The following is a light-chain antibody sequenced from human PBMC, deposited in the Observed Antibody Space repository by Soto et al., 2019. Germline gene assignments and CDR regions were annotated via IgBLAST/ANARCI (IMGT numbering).Light chain of an antibody. CDR1: QSVSSSY. J-gene: IGKJ5*01. Sequence: EIVLTQSPGTLSLSPGERATLSCRASQSVSSSYLAWYQQKPGQAPRLLFYGASSRATGIPVRFSGSGSGTDFTLTISRLEPEDFAVYYCQQYGSSPSITFGQGTRLEIK. V-gene: IGKV3-20*01. CDR2: GAS. CDR3: QQYGSSPSIT.